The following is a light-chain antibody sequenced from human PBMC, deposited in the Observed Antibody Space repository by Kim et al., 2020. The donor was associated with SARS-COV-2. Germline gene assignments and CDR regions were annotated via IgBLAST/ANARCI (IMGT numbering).Light chain of an antibody. CDR2: DAS. Sequence: DIQMTQSPSTLSASVGDRVTITCRASQSISSWLAWYQQKPGKAPKLLIYDASGLESGVPSRFGGSGSGTEFTLTISSLQPDDSATYYCQQYNSYPWTFGQGTKVDIK. J-gene: IGKJ1*01. V-gene: IGKV1-5*01. CDR3: QQYNSYPWT. CDR1: QSISSW.